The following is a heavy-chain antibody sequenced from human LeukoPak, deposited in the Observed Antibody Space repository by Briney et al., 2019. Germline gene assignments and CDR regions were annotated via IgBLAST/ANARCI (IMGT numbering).Heavy chain of an antibody. CDR3: ARSYDSSGYYYAH. V-gene: IGHV1-2*02. CDR1: GYTFTGYY. D-gene: IGHD3-22*01. J-gene: IGHJ4*02. CDR2: INPNSGGT. Sequence: ASVKVSCKASGYTFTGYYMHWVRQAPGQGLEWMGWINPNSGGTNYAQKFQGRVTMTRDTSISTAYMELSRLRSDDTAVYYCARSYDSSGYYYAHWGQGTLVTVSS.